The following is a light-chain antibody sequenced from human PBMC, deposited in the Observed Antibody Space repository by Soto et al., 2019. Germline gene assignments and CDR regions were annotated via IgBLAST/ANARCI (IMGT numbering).Light chain of an antibody. CDR3: IAYTARSTLV. CDR2: EVR. CDR1: MRDVGAYNL. Sequence: QSALTQPASVSGSAGQSITISCSGTMRDVGAYNLVSWYQQHPGTAPKLIIYEVRNRPSGISSRFSDSRSGNTASLTISGLQSEDECDYYCIAYTARSTLVFGGGTKLTVL. V-gene: IGLV2-14*01. J-gene: IGLJ3*02.